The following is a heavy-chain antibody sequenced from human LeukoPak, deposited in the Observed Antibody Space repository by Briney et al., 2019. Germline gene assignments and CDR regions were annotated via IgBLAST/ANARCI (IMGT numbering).Heavy chain of an antibody. CDR2: IRYDGSNK. Sequence: PGGSLSHSLGASGFTFSTYGMHWVRQAPGKGLEWVAFIRYDGSNKYCADSVKGRFTVSRDNSKNTLYLQMNSLRAEDPAVYYCAKDRNDYGDYCSTGVWGKGTTVTVSS. CDR3: AKDRNDYGDYCSTGV. V-gene: IGHV3-30*02. J-gene: IGHJ6*03. D-gene: IGHD4-17*01. CDR1: GFTFSTYG.